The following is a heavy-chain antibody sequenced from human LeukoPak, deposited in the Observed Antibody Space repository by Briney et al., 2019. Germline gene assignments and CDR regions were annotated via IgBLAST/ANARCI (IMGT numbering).Heavy chain of an antibody. CDR1: GFTFSDYY. CDR2: ISSSSSYT. D-gene: IGHD3-22*01. CDR3: ARRPYYYDSSGYYDDY. V-gene: IGHV3-11*03. Sequence: GGSLRLSCAASGFTFSDYYMSWIRQAQGKGLEWVSYISSSSSYTNYADSVKGRFTISRDNTKNSLYLQMNSLRAEDTAVYYCARRPYYYDSSGYYDDYWGQGTLVTVSS. J-gene: IGHJ4*02.